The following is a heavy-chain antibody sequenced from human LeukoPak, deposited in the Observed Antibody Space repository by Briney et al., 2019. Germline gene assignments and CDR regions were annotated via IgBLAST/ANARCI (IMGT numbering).Heavy chain of an antibody. J-gene: IGHJ4*02. CDR1: GGSFSGYY. Sequence: SETLSLTCAVYGGSFSGYYWSWIRQPPGKGLGWIGEINHSGSTNYNPSLKSRVTISVDTSKNQFSLKLSSVTAADTAVYYCARGGGGDYYDSSGYYKYFDYWGQGTLVTVSS. V-gene: IGHV4-34*01. CDR3: ARGGGGDYYDSSGYYKYFDY. D-gene: IGHD3-22*01. CDR2: INHSGST.